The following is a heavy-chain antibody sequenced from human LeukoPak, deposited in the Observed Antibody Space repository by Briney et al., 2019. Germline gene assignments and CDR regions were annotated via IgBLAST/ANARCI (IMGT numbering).Heavy chain of an antibody. Sequence: GGSLRLSCATSGFTVSSNYMSWVRQAPGKGLEWVSVIYSGGSTYYPDSVKGRFIITRDDSQNTLYLQMNSLRAEDMAVYYCARITSKVSLGGGWYFDYWGQGTLVTVSP. CDR3: ARITSKVSLGGGWYFDY. CDR1: GFTVSSNY. CDR2: IYSGGST. D-gene: IGHD6-19*01. V-gene: IGHV3-66*01. J-gene: IGHJ4*02.